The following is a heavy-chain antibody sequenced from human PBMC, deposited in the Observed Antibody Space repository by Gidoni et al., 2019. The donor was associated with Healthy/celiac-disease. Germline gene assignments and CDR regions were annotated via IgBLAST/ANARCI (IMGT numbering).Heavy chain of an antibody. D-gene: IGHD3-22*01. J-gene: IGHJ4*02. CDR3: ATDFYYDSSGTIGY. CDR1: GFTFSSYA. CDR2: ISGSGGIT. Sequence: EVQLLESGGGVVQPGGSLRLSCAASGFTFSSYAMSWVRQAPGKGLEWVSAISGSGGITYYADSVTGRFTISRDNSKNTLYLQMNSLRAEDTAVYYCATDFYYDSSGTIGYWGQGTLVTVSS. V-gene: IGHV3-23*01.